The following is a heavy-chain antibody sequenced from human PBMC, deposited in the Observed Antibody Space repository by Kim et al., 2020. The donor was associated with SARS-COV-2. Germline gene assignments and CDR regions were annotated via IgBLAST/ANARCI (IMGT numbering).Heavy chain of an antibody. V-gene: IGHV3-23*01. J-gene: IGHJ4*01. Sequence: GGSLRLSCAASGFTFSSYAMSWVRQAPGKGLEWVSAISGSGGSTYYADSVKGRFTISRDNAKNTLYLQMNSLRAEDTAVDYCARRYYYGSGSYYIIDYWGQEPWSPSTQ. CDR1: GFTFSSYA. CDR2: ISGSGGST. CDR3: ARRYYYGSGSYYIIDY. D-gene: IGHD3-10*01.